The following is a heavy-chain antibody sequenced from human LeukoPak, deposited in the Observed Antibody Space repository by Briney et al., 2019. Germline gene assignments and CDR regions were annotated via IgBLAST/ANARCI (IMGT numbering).Heavy chain of an antibody. CDR1: GYSFTSYW. J-gene: IGHJ4*02. D-gene: IGHD4-17*01. Sequence: GESLKISCKGSGYSFTSYWIGWVRPMPGKGLEWMGIIYPGDSDTRYSPSFQGQVTISADKSISTAYLQWSSLKASDTAMYFCARKYMSVTTSFDYWGQGTLVTVSS. CDR2: IYPGDSDT. V-gene: IGHV5-51*01. CDR3: ARKYMSVTTSFDY.